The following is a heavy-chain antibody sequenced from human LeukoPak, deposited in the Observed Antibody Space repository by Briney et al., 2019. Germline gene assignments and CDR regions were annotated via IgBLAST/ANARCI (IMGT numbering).Heavy chain of an antibody. J-gene: IGHJ4*02. CDR3: ARGAVRKEWLRSSHFDY. V-gene: IGHV4-31*03. Sequence: TSETLSLTCTVSGGSISSGGYYWSWIRQHPGKGLEWIGYIYYSGSTYYNPSLKSRVTISVDTPKNQFSLKLSSVTAADTAVYYCARGAVRKEWLRSSHFDYWGQGTLVTVSS. D-gene: IGHD5-12*01. CDR1: GGSISSGGYY. CDR2: IYYSGST.